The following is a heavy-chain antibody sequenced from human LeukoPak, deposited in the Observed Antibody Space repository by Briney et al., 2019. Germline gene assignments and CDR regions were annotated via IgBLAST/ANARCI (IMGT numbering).Heavy chain of an antibody. CDR3: ARRYYCSGSHCCHMDV. J-gene: IGHJ6*03. V-gene: IGHV4-34*01. CDR1: VGSFSGYY. CDR2: INQSGST. D-gene: IGHD3-10*01. Sequence: PSETLSLTCAVYVGSFSGYYWSWIRQPPGKGLEWIGEINQSGSTNYNSSLKSRVTISVDTSKNQFSLKLSSVTAADTAVYYCARRYYCSGSHCCHMDVWGKGTTITVS.